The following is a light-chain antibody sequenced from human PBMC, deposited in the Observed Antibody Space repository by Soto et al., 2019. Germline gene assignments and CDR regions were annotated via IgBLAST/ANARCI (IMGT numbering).Light chain of an antibody. V-gene: IGKV1-39*01. CDR2: AAS. J-gene: IGKJ3*01. CDR3: QQSYSTPFT. CDR1: LSISNY. Sequence: DIQMTQSPFSLSASVGDRVTITCRTSLSISNYLNWYQQKPGKAPKLLIYAASSLQSGVPSRFSGSGSGTDFTLTINSLQPEDVATYYCQQSYSTPFTFGPGTKVDIK.